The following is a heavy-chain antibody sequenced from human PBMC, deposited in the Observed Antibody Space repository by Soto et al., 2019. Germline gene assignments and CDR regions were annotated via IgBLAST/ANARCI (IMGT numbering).Heavy chain of an antibody. CDR2: ISDTGSSH. CDR1: GFTFSSYG. J-gene: IGHJ4*02. V-gene: IGHV3-30*18. CDR3: AKDRGGDCPDNSCYFRADY. Sequence: PGGSLRLSCVGSGFTFSSYGMHWVRQAAGKGLACVAVISDTGSSHYYAASVEGRFTISRENSKNTLSLHMDRLRVEDTAVYYCAKDRGGDCPDNSCYFRADYWGQGTPVTVSS. D-gene: IGHD2-2*01.